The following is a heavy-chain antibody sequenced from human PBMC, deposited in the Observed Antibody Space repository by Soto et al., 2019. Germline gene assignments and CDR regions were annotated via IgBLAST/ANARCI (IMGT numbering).Heavy chain of an antibody. J-gene: IGHJ5*02. CDR3: ARGDTVVAATDNWFDP. V-gene: IGHV1-69*06. CDR2: IIPIFGTA. CDR1: GGTFSSYS. D-gene: IGHD2-15*01. Sequence: SVKVSCKGSGGTFSSYSISWVLQAPGQGLEWMGGIIPIFGTANYAQKFQGRVTITADKSTSTAYMELSSLRSEDTAVYYCARGDTVVAATDNWFDPWGQGTLVTVSS.